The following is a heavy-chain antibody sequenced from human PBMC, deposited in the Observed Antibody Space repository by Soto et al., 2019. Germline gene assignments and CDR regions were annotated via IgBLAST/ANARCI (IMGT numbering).Heavy chain of an antibody. CDR1: GGSIRSYY. D-gene: IGHD5-18*01. J-gene: IGHJ4*02. CDR3: ERGEADTAMVDS. CDR2: IFYSGST. Sequence: KTSETLSLTCTVSGGSIRSYYWTWIRQPPGKGLEWLGYIFYSGSTFYNPSLKSRVTISIHTSKSQFSLQLTSVTAADTAVYYCERGEADTAMVDSWGQGTLVTVSS. V-gene: IGHV4-59*01.